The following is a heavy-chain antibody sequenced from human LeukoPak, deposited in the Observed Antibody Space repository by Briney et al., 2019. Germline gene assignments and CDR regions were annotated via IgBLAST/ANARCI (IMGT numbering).Heavy chain of an antibody. CDR3: ARLDRNYYYLDV. J-gene: IGHJ6*03. CDR2: INPTTGVA. CDR1: GYTFTVHY. V-gene: IGHV1-2*06. D-gene: IGHD1-1*01. Sequence: GASVNVSCKTSGYTFTVHYMNWVRQAPGQGLEWMGRINPTTGVANYAQEFQGRITVTRDTSINTAYMELSSLTSDDTAVYYCARLDRNYYYLDVWGQGTTVTVSS.